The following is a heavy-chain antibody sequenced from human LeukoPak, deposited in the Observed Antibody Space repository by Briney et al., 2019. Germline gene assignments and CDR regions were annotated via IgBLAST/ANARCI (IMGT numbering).Heavy chain of an antibody. V-gene: IGHV1-58*01. Sequence: ASVKVSCTASGFTFTSSAVQWVRQARGQRLEWIGWIVVGSGNTNYAQKFQERVTITRDMSTSTAYMELSSLRSEDTAVYYCAGEDSSGYSFDYWGQGTLVTVSS. CDR3: AGEDSSGYSFDY. D-gene: IGHD3-22*01. CDR2: IVVGSGNT. J-gene: IGHJ4*02. CDR1: GFTFTSSA.